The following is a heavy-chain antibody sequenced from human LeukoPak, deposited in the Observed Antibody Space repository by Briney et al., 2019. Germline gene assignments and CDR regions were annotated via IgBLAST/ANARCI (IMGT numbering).Heavy chain of an antibody. J-gene: IGHJ6*02. CDR3: ARDRAYGSGSYYILYSYYYYGMDV. V-gene: IGHV3-33*01. D-gene: IGHD3-10*01. Sequence: PGGSLRLSCAASGFTFSSYGMHWVRQAPGKGLEWVAVIWYDGSNKYYADSVKGRFTISRDNSKNTLYLQMNSLRAEDTAVYYCARDRAYGSGSYYILYSYYYYGMDVWGQGTTVTVSS. CDR2: IWYDGSNK. CDR1: GFTFSSYG.